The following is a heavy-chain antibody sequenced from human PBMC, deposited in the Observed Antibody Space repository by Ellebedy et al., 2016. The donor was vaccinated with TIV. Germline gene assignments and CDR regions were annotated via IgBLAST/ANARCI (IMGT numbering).Heavy chain of an antibody. J-gene: IGHJ5*01. CDR3: ARGCEWWEVLTHWFDS. Sequence: ASVKVSCKASGYFFTNYYIHWVRQAPGQGLEWMGWINPNSGDTNYAQQFQGRVTMTRDTSISTAHMELRRLRSDDTAVYYCARGCEWWEVLTHWFDSWGQGSLVTVSS. D-gene: IGHD2-8*01. CDR1: GYFFTNYY. CDR2: INPNSGDT. V-gene: IGHV1-2*02.